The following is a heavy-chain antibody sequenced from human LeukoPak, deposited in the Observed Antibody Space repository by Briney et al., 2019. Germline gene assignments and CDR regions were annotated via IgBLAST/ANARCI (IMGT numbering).Heavy chain of an antibody. CDR1: GFTFSSYS. CDR2: ISSSSSYI. Sequence: GGPLRLSCAASGFTFSSYSMNWVRQAPGKGLEWVSSISSSSSYIYYADSVKGRFTISRDNAKNSLYLQMNSLRAEDTAVYYCARGRYWSSTSCYMGGDYWGQGTLVTVSS. V-gene: IGHV3-21*01. CDR3: ARGRYWSSTSCYMGGDY. J-gene: IGHJ4*02. D-gene: IGHD2-2*02.